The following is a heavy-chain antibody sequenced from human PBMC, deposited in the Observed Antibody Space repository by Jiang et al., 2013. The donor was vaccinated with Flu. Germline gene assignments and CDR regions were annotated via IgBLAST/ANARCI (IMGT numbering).Heavy chain of an antibody. D-gene: IGHD4-23*01. CDR1: GFNFSPYA. Sequence: VQLVESGGGVVQPGRSPRLSCAVSGFNFSPYAMHWLRQAPGKGLQWVAILSSDGSDKYYAESVKGRFTISRDNSKNTLYLQMNSLRPVDTAIYYCSRDGPTPLDYWGLGTLVTVSS. CDR2: LSSDGSDK. CDR3: SRDGPTPLDY. J-gene: IGHJ4*02. V-gene: IGHV3-30-3*01.